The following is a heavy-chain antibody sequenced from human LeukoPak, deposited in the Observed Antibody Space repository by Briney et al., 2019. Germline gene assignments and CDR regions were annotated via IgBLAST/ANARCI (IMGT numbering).Heavy chain of an antibody. D-gene: IGHD3-10*01. CDR1: GGSINSSAYF. CDR2: VFYNETT. Sequence: AETLSLICTVSGGSINSSAYFWAWIRQPPGKGLEWIASVFYNETTYYDPSLKSRVTISVDTSKNQCSLNLTSVTAADTAMYYCARLTRRGSGSRSYYSYWGQGTLVTASS. CDR3: ARLTRRGSGSRSYYSY. J-gene: IGHJ4*02. V-gene: IGHV4-39*01.